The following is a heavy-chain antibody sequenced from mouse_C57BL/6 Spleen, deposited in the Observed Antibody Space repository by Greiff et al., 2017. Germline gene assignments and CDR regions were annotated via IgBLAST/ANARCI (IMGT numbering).Heavy chain of an antibody. Sequence: VKLQQSGPELVKPGASVKISCKASGYTFTDYYMNWVKQSHGKSLEWIGDINPNNGGTSYNQQFKGKATLTGDKSSSTAYMELRSLTSEDSAVYNCARGGSDYWSQGTTLTVSS. V-gene: IGHV1-26*01. J-gene: IGHJ2*01. CDR1: GYTFTDYY. CDR3: ARGGSDY. CDR2: INPNNGGT.